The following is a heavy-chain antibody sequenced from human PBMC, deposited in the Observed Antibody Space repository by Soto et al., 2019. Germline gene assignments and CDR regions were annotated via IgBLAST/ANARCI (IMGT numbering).Heavy chain of an antibody. CDR1: GGSISSSGHY. Sequence: QVQLQESGPGLVKPSQTLSLTCTVSGGSISSSGHYWSWIRQHPGKGLEWIGYTYYTGSTYYNPSLKSRVTISISSDTSKNQFSLKVISVIAADTAVYYCARSLDSSGYLFAYWGQGTQVTVSS. CDR3: ARSLDSSGYLFAY. D-gene: IGHD3-22*01. V-gene: IGHV4-31*03. CDR2: TYYTGST. J-gene: IGHJ4*02.